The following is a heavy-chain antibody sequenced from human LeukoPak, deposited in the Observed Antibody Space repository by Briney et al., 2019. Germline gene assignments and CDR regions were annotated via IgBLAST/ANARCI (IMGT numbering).Heavy chain of an antibody. J-gene: IGHJ4*02. CDR2: IVGSAFST. V-gene: IGHV3-23*01. Sequence: QPGGSLRLSCAASGFAFSSFAMSWVRQAPGKGLEWVSVIVGSAFSTYYADSVKGRFTISRDNSKNTLYLQMNSLRAEDTAVYFCATNGYCSSTSCFAYFDYWGQGTLVTVSS. CDR1: GFAFSSFA. D-gene: IGHD2-2*01. CDR3: ATNGYCSSTSCFAYFDY.